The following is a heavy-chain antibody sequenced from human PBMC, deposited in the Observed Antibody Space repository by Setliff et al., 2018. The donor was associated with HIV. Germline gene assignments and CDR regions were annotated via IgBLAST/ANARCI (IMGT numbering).Heavy chain of an antibody. D-gene: IGHD6-13*01. CDR2: INPNSGGT. J-gene: IGHJ6*03. Sequence: ASVKVSCKASGYTFTGYYMHWVRQAPGQGLEWMGWINPNSGGTNYEQKFQGRVTMTRDTSISTAYMELSSLRSEDTAVYYCARSSIAAAGAYYYYMDVWGKGTTVTVSS. CDR3: ARSSIAAAGAYYYYMDV. V-gene: IGHV1-2*02. CDR1: GYTFTGYY.